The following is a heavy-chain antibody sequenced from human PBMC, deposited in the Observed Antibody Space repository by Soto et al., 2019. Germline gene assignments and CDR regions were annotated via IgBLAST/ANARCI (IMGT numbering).Heavy chain of an antibody. Sequence: PSETLSLTCTVTGASISSGDYYWSWIRQPPGKGLEWIGYIYYSGSTYYNPSLKSRVTISVDTSKNQFSLKLSSVTAADTAVYYCAREKGAMTTFDYWGQGTLVTVSS. CDR2: IYYSGST. CDR3: AREKGAMTTFDY. D-gene: IGHD4-4*01. J-gene: IGHJ4*02. CDR1: GASISSGDYY. V-gene: IGHV4-30-4*01.